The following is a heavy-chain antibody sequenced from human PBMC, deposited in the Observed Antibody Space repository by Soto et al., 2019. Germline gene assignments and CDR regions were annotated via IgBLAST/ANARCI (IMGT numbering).Heavy chain of an antibody. V-gene: IGHV1-2*02. J-gene: IGHJ6*02. CDR2: INPNSGGT. CDR3: ARSLTEGYCTITGCYTIPLYGMDV. Sequence: QEQLVQSGAEVKKPGASVKVSCKASGYTFSGYYIHWLRQAPGQGLEWMGWINPNSGGTNYAQKFQGRVTVTRDTPTSTAYMELSRLTSDDTAVYYCARSLTEGYCTITGCYTIPLYGMDVWGQGTTVTVSS. CDR1: GYTFSGYY. D-gene: IGHD2-2*02.